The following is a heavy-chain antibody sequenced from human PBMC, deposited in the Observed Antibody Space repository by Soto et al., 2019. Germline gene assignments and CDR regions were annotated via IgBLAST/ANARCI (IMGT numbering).Heavy chain of an antibody. J-gene: IGHJ4*02. Sequence: GGSLSLACSASGFTFFCYAMHWVSQAPGKGLEYVSAISSNGGSTYYADSVKGRFTISRDNANYILYLQMNSLRAEDTAVYYCAKYTPMVLWGQGT. V-gene: IGHV3-64D*08. D-gene: IGHD5-18*01. CDR1: GFTFFCYA. CDR3: AKYTPMVL. CDR2: ISSNGGST.